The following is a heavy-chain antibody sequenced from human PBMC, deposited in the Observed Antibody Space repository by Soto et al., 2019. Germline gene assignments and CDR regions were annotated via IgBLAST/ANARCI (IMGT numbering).Heavy chain of an antibody. CDR1: GGSISSTNW. V-gene: IGHV4-4*02. Sequence: QVQLQESGPGLVKPSGTLSLTCAVSGGSISSTNWWYWVRQPPGKGLEWIGEIDHRGSTKYNPSLQSRVTISVDTSRNQFSLNLTSVTAADTAVYYRARDIGGGTVDSWGQGTLVTVSS. CDR2: IDHRGST. CDR3: ARDIGGGTVDS. D-gene: IGHD1-26*01. J-gene: IGHJ4*02.